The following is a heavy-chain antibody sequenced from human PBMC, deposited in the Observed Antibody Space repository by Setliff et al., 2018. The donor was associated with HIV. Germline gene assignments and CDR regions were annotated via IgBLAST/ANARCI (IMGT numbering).Heavy chain of an antibody. J-gene: IGHJ4*02. CDR1: GYSISSGYN. CDR2: IYYSGTT. Sequence: SETLSLTCTVSGYSISSGYNWGWIRQPPGKGLEWIGTIYYSGTTYYNPSLKSRVTMSTDTSQNQFSLKLTSVTATDTAVYYCARGGHWRFDYWGQGTLVTVSS. D-gene: IGHD1-1*01. CDR3: ARGGHWRFDY. V-gene: IGHV4-38-2*02.